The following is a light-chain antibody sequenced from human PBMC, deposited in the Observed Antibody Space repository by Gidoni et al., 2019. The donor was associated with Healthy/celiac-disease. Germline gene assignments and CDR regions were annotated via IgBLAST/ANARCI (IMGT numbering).Light chain of an antibody. J-gene: IGLJ2*01. CDR1: SSDVGGYNY. CDR3: SSYTSSSTLNVV. V-gene: IGLV2-14*03. Sequence: SALTQPASVSGSPGQSITISCTGTSSDVGGYNYVSWYQQNPGKAPKLMIYDVSNRPSGVSNRFSGSKSGNTASLTISGLQAEDEADYYCSSYTSSSTLNVVFGGGTKLSV. CDR2: DVS.